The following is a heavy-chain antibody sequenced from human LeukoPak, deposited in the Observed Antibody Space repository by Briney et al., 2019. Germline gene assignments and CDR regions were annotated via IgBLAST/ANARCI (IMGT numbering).Heavy chain of an antibody. CDR3: ARDKGTTVTSYAFDI. CDR2: IKQDGSEK. V-gene: IGHV3-7*01. CDR1: GFIFSTYW. Sequence: GGSLRLSCTTSGFIFSTYWMTWVRQAPGKGLEWVANIKQDGSEKNYVDSVKGRFTIFRDNAKNSLYLQMNSLRAEDTAVYSCARDKGTTVTSYAFDIWGQGTTVTVSS. D-gene: IGHD4-17*01. J-gene: IGHJ3*02.